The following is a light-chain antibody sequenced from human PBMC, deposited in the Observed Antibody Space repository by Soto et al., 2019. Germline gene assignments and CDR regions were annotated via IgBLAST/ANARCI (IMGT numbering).Light chain of an antibody. J-gene: IGKJ5*01. CDR1: HNVSTK. Sequence: EIVMTQSPATLSVSPGEGATLSCRASHNVSTKLAWDQHMPGQAPRVLIYDTSTRAAGLPARFRCSGTGTDFTLTISSLQSEDFAVYYCQQYNTWRSITFGQGTRLEIK. CDR3: QQYNTWRSIT. V-gene: IGKV3-15*01. CDR2: DTS.